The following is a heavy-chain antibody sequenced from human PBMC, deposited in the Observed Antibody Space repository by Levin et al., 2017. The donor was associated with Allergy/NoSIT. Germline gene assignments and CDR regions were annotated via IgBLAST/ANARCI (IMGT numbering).Heavy chain of an antibody. D-gene: IGHD6-6*01. CDR1: GGSISSSTHY. CDR2: IYYSGVT. J-gene: IGHJ4*02. V-gene: IGHV4-39*07. CDR3: ARERDLIGARAPFDY. Sequence: PGGSLRLSCTVSGGSISSSTHYWGWVRQAPGKGLEWIGSIYYSGVTYYNPSLKSRVTISVDRFQNQFSLKLRSVTAADTAVYYCARERDLIGARAPFDYWGQGTLVTVSS.